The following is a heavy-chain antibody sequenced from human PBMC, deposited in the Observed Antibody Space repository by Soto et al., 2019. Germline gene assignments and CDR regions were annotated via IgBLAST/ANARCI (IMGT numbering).Heavy chain of an antibody. CDR2: IYYSGST. Sequence: SETLSLTCTVSGGSISSSSYYWGWILHPPGKGLEWIGSIYYSGSTYYNPSLKSRVTISVDTSKNQFSLKLSSVTAADTAVYYCARRNGGEPYYYYYYGMDVWGQGTTVTVSS. CDR3: ARRNGGEPYYYYYYGMDV. J-gene: IGHJ6*02. D-gene: IGHD2-21*01. CDR1: GGSISSSSYY. V-gene: IGHV4-39*01.